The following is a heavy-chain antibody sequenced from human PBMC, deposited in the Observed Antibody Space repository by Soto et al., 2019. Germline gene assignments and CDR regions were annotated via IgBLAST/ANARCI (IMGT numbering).Heavy chain of an antibody. CDR1: GGSISSYY. J-gene: IGHJ4*02. CDR3: ARHSSSTWRYFDY. D-gene: IGHD6-13*01. V-gene: IGHV4-59*08. Sequence: SETLSLTCTVSGGSISSYYWSWIRQPPGKGLEWIGYIYYSGSTNYNPSLKSRVTISVDTSKNQFSLKLTSVTAADTAVYYCARHSSSTWRYFDYWGQGTLVTVSS. CDR2: IYYSGST.